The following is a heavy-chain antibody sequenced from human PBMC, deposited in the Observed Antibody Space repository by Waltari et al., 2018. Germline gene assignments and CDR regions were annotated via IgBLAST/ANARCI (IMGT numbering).Heavy chain of an antibody. Sequence: QVQLQESGPGLVKPSETLSLTCTVSGGSISRYYWSWIRQPPGKGLEWLGDMYSDGSTTYNPSLNSRVTMSVDTSKNQFSLKLSSVTAADTAVYYCARLYGELPDSWGQGTLVTVSS. D-gene: IGHD1-7*01. CDR1: GGSISRYY. CDR3: ARLYGELPDS. J-gene: IGHJ4*02. V-gene: IGHV4-4*09. CDR2: MYSDGST.